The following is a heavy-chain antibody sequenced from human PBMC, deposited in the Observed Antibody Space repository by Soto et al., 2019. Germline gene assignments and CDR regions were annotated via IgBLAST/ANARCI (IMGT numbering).Heavy chain of an antibody. CDR2: IYYSGST. J-gene: IGHJ4*02. Sequence: TSETLSLTCTVSGGSISSYYWSWIRQPPGKGLEWIGYIYYSGSTNYNPSLKSRVTISVDTSKNQFSLKLSSVTAADTAVYYCAGSNYDYVWGSYRSHYFDYWGQGTLVTVSS. CDR1: GGSISSYY. D-gene: IGHD3-16*02. CDR3: AGSNYDYVWGSYRSHYFDY. V-gene: IGHV4-59*01.